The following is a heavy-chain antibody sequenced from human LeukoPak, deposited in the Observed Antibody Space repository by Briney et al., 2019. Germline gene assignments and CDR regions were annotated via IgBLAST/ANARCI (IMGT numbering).Heavy chain of an antibody. D-gene: IGHD3-10*01. J-gene: IGHJ6*02. CDR2: SYYSGST. Sequence: SETLSLTCTVSGGSISSGGYYWSWIRQPPGKGLEWLGYSYYSGSTYYHPSLNSRVTISVDTSKNQFSLTLSSVTAEDTAVYYSARDRRRELLWFGESRNGMDVWGQGTTVTVSS. CDR1: GGSISSGGYY. V-gene: IGHV4-31*03. CDR3: ARDRRRELLWFGESRNGMDV.